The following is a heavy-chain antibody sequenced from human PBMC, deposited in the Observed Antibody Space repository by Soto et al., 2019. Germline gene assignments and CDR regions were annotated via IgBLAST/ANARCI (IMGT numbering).Heavy chain of an antibody. J-gene: IGHJ5*02. CDR1: GYTFTSYY. CDR3: ARGTRIRCSSTSCYNWFDP. Sequence: ASVKVSCKASGYTFTSYYMHWVRQAPGQGLEWMGIINPSGGSTSYAQKFQGRVTMTRDTSTSTVYMELSSLRSEGTAVYYCARGTRIRCSSTSCYNWFDPWGQGTLVTVSS. V-gene: IGHV1-46*03. D-gene: IGHD2-2*01. CDR2: INPSGGST.